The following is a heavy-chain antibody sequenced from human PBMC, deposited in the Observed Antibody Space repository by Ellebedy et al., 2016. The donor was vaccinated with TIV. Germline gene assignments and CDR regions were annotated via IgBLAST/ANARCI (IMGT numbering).Heavy chain of an antibody. CDR2: IKQDGSEK. D-gene: IGHD6-13*01. CDR3: ARDLSVVEYSNSCFDY. Sequence: GESLKISCAASGFTFSSYWMSWVRQAPGKGLEWVANIKQDGSEKYYVDSVKGRFTISRDNAKNSLYLQMNSLRAEDTAVYYCARDLSVVEYSNSCFDYWGQGTLVTVSS. J-gene: IGHJ4*02. CDR1: GFTFSSYW. V-gene: IGHV3-7*03.